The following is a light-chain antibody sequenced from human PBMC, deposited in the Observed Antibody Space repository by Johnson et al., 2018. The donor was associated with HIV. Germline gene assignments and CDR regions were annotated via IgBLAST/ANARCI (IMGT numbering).Light chain of an antibody. CDR2: DND. CDR3: GTWETSLSAGGV. Sequence: SVLTQPPSVSAAPGQQVTISCSGSNSNIGKSSVSWYQQFPGTAPKLLIYDNDKRPSGIPDRFSGSRSGTSATPGITGLQTGDEADYYCGTWETSLSAGGVFGTGTRVTVL. CDR1: NSNIGKSS. J-gene: IGLJ1*01. V-gene: IGLV1-51*01.